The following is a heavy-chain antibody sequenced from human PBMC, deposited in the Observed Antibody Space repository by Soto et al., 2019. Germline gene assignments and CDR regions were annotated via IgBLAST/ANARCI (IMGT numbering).Heavy chain of an antibody. D-gene: IGHD5-18*01. V-gene: IGHV4-59*01. CDR1: GGSISRYY. J-gene: IGHJ5*02. Sequence: PSETLYLTCTVSGGSISRYYWNWIRQPPGKGLEWIGYIYYSGSTNYNPSLKSRVTISVDTSKNQFSLKLSSVTAADTAVYYCARDRGYSNWFDPWGQGTLVTVSS. CDR2: IYYSGST. CDR3: ARDRGYSNWFDP.